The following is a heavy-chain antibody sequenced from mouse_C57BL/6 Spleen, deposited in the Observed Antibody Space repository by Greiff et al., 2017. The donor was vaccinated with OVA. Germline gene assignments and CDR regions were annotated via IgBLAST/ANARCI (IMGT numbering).Heavy chain of an antibody. CDR1: GYTFTSYW. CDR2: IYPGSGST. J-gene: IGHJ3*01. Sequence: QVQLQQSGAELVKPGASVKMSCKASGYTFTSYWITWVKQRPGQGLEWIGDIYPGSGSTNYNEKFKSKATLTVDTSSSTAYMQLSSLTSEDSAVYYCATDYYGSSAWFAYWGQGTLVTVSA. CDR3: ATDYYGSSAWFAY. V-gene: IGHV1-55*01. D-gene: IGHD1-1*01.